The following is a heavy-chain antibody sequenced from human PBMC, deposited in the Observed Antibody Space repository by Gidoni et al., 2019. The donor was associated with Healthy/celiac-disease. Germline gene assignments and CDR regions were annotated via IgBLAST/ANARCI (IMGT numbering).Heavy chain of an antibody. CDR1: GFTFSSYE. CDR3: ARGWTELENFDY. D-gene: IGHD1-26*01. J-gene: IGHJ4*02. Sequence: EVQLVESGGGLVQPGGSLRLSCAASGFTFSSYEMKWVRQAPGKGLDWFSYISSSSITIYYADSVKGRFTVSRDNAKNSLYLQMNSLRAEDTAVYYCARGWTELENFDYWGQGTLVTVSS. CDR2: ISSSSITI. V-gene: IGHV3-48*03.